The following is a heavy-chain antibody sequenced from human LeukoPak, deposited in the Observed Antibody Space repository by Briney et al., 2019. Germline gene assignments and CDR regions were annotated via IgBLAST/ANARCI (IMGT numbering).Heavy chain of an antibody. J-gene: IGHJ4*02. D-gene: IGHD1-1*01. Sequence: GGSLRLSCAASGFTFSSYSMNWVRQAPGKGLEWVSSISSSSSYIYYADSVKGRFTISRDNARNSLFLQMNSLRGEDTAVYYCAKSTNGKTFGSLRGIKKSREIDYWGQGTLVTVSS. V-gene: IGHV3-21*01. CDR2: ISSSSSYI. CDR1: GFTFSSYS. CDR3: AKSTNGKTFGSLRGIKKSREIDY.